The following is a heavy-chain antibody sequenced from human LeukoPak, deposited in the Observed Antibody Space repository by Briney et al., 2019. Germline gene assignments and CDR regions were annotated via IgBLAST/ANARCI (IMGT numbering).Heavy chain of an antibody. CDR3: ARELSRAYYDFWSGPDNNWFDP. CDR2: IIPIFGTA. CDR1: GGTFSSYA. J-gene: IGHJ5*02. V-gene: IGHV1-69*01. Sequence: GSSVKVSCKASGGTFSSYAISWVRQAPGQGLEWMGGIIPIFGTANYAQKFQGRVTITADEYTSTAYMELSSLRSEDTAVYYCARELSRAYYDFWSGPDNNWFDPWGQGTLVTVSS. D-gene: IGHD3-3*01.